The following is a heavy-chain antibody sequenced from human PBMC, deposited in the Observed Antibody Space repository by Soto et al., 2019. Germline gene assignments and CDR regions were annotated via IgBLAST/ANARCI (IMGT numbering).Heavy chain of an antibody. CDR2: LNHGGST. CDR3: ARGRGYKQHLDC. D-gene: IGHD1-20*01. J-gene: IGHJ4*02. V-gene: IGHV4-34*01. CDR1: GGSFSGYY. Sequence: VQLQQWGAGLLKPSETLSLTCAVYGGSFSGYYWSWIRQPPGKGLEWIGDLNHGGSTNYNPSLKSRVTISVDTSKNQFSLKLTSVTAADTAVYYCARGRGYKQHLDCWGQGTLVTVSS.